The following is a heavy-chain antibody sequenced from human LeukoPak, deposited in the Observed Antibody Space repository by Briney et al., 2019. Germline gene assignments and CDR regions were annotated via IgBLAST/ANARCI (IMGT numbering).Heavy chain of an antibody. V-gene: IGHV3-48*01. CDR1: GFTFSSYS. D-gene: IGHD3-22*01. CDR2: ISSSSSTI. Sequence: GGSLRLSCAASGFTFSSYSMSWVRQAPGKGLEWVSYISSSSSTIYYADSVKGRFTISRDNAKNSLYLQMNSLRAEDTAVYYCARDGDYYDSSGYYGMDVWGQGTTVTVSS. J-gene: IGHJ6*02. CDR3: ARDGDYYDSSGYYGMDV.